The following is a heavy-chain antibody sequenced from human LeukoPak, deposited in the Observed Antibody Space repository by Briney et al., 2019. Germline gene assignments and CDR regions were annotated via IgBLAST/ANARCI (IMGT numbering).Heavy chain of an antibody. CDR3: AKSPYGLGTYATAGDY. V-gene: IGHV3-48*03. D-gene: IGHD3-10*01. Sequence: GGSLRLSCAASGFTFSSYEMNWVRQAPGKGLEWVSYISRSSSTIHYADSVKGRFTISRDNSKSTLYLQMNTLRAEDTAVYYCAKSPYGLGTYATAGDYWGRGTLVTVSS. J-gene: IGHJ4*02. CDR2: ISRSSSTI. CDR1: GFTFSSYE.